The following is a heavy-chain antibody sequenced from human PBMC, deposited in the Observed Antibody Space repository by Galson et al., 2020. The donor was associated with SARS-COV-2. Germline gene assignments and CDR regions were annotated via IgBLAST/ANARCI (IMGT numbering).Heavy chain of an antibody. Sequence: GGSLRLSCAGSGFTFSTYEMNWVRQAPGKGLEWVSYISGSGTNIYYADSVKGQFTISRDNAKSLLYLQMTSLRAEDTAIYYCASPYLAAASFFGAFDIWGLGTMVTVSS. CDR3: ASPYLAAASFFGAFDI. CDR1: GFTFSTYE. V-gene: IGHV3-48*03. D-gene: IGHD2-15*01. CDR2: ISGSGTNI. J-gene: IGHJ3*02.